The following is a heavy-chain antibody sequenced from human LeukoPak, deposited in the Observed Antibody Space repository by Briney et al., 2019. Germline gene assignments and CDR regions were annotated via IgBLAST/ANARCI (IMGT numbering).Heavy chain of an antibody. Sequence: GGSLRLSCAASGFTFSSYAMSWVRQAPGKGLEWVSAISGSGGSTYYADSVKGRFTISGDNSKNTLYLQMNSLRAEDTAVYYCASDYSNERGGFDPWGQGTLVTVSS. CDR1: GFTFSSYA. J-gene: IGHJ5*02. CDR2: ISGSGGST. D-gene: IGHD4-4*01. CDR3: ASDYSNERGGFDP. V-gene: IGHV3-23*01.